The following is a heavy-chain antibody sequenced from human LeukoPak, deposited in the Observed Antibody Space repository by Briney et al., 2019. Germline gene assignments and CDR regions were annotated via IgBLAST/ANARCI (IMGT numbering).Heavy chain of an antibody. J-gene: IGHJ4*02. D-gene: IGHD1-26*01. Sequence: GRSLRLSCAASGFTFSSYAMHWVRQAPGKGLEWVAVISYDGSNKYYADSVKGRFTISRDNSKNTLYLQMNSLRAEDTAVYYCARADGRPRSPAVGAADYWGQGTLVTVSS. CDR2: ISYDGSNK. CDR3: ARADGRPRSPAVGAADY. V-gene: IGHV3-30-3*01. CDR1: GFTFSSYA.